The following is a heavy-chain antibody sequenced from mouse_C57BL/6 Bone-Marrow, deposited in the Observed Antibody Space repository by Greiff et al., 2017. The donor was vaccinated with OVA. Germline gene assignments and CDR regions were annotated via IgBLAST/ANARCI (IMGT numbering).Heavy chain of an antibody. Sequence: EVQLVESGEGLVKPGGSLKLSCAASGFTFSSYAMSWVRQTPEKRLEWVAYISSGGDYIYYADTVKGRFTISRDNARNTLYLQMSSLKSEDTAMYYWTRDGGGFIKGSWFAYWGQGTLVTVSA. J-gene: IGHJ3*01. D-gene: IGHD1-1*01. CDR3: TRDGGGFIKGSWFAY. V-gene: IGHV5-9-1*02. CDR1: GFTFSSYA. CDR2: ISSGGDYI.